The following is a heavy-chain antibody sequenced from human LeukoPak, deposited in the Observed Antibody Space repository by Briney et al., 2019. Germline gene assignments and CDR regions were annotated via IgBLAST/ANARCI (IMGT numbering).Heavy chain of an antibody. J-gene: IGHJ4*02. CDR2: ISYDGSNK. D-gene: IGHD3-3*01. V-gene: IGHV3-30*18. CDR1: GFTFSSYG. CDR3: AKTTQNYDFWSGYPGREGFDY. Sequence: QTGGSLRLSCAASGFTFSSYGMHWVRQAPGKGLEWVAVISYDGSNKYYADSVKGRFTISRDNSKNTLYLQMNSLRAEDTAVYYCAKTTQNYDFWSGYPGREGFDYWGQGTLVTVSS.